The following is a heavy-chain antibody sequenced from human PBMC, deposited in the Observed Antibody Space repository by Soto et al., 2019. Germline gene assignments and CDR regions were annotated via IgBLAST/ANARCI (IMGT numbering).Heavy chain of an antibody. CDR2: IDSSGSDI. J-gene: IGHJ4*02. V-gene: IGHV3-21*01. D-gene: IGHD2-21*01. CDR3: ASARVVPTSPDLY. Sequence: EVHLVESGGGLVKPGESLRLSCTASGFTFNVFTMNWVRQAPGKGLEWVSSIDSSGSDIHYADSLRGRFTISRDNAKNSLYLQMNSLRVEDTAVYYCASARVVPTSPDLYWGQGVLVTVSS. CDR1: GFTFNVFT.